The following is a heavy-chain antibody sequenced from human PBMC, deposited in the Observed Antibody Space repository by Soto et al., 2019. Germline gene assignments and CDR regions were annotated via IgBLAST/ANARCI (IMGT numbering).Heavy chain of an antibody. CDR1: GFSLSTSGVG. Sequence: QITLKESGPTLVKPTQTLTLTCTFSGFSLSTSGVGVGWIRQPPGKALEWLALIYWDDDKRYSPSLKSRLTITKDTSKNQVVLTMTNMDPVDTATYYGAHAFGCFGESLPFDYWGQGTLATVSS. CDR3: AHAFGCFGESLPFDY. J-gene: IGHJ4*02. CDR2: IYWDDDK. D-gene: IGHD3-10*01. V-gene: IGHV2-5*02.